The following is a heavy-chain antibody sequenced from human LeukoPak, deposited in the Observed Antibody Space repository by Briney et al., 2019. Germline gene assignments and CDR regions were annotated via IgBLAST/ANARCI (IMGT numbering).Heavy chain of an antibody. CDR1: GGSFSGYY. V-gene: IGHV4-34*01. Sequence: SETLSLTCAVYGGSFSGYYWSWVRQPPGKGREWIGEINHSGSTNYHPSLNSRLTISVSTSTNQFSLLLTSVTAADTAVYYCAREKLRYCSSTSCSFFLGVWFDPWGQGTLVTVSS. D-gene: IGHD2-2*01. CDR2: INHSGST. CDR3: AREKLRYCSSTSCSFFLGVWFDP. J-gene: IGHJ5*02.